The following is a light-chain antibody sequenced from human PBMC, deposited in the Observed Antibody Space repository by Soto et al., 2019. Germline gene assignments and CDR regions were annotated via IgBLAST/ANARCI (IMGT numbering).Light chain of an antibody. CDR1: QSVLYSYNNKNY. J-gene: IGKJ5*01. Sequence: DIVMTQSPDSLAVSLGERATINCKSSQSVLYSYNNKNYLAWYQQKPGQPPKLLISWASTRESGVPGRFSGSGSETDFTLTIHCLQAADVALYFCQQYYSSPITFGQGTRLEIK. CDR3: QQYYSSPIT. CDR2: WAS. V-gene: IGKV4-1*01.